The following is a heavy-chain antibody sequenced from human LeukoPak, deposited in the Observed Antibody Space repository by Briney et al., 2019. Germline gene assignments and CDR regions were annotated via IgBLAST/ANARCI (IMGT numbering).Heavy chain of an antibody. Sequence: SETLSLTCAVYGGSFSGYYWSWIRQPPGKGLEWIGEINHSGSTYYNPSLKSRVTISVDTSKNQFSLKLSSVTAADTAVYYCASLWFGELMYNWFDPWGQGTLVTVSS. J-gene: IGHJ5*02. CDR3: ASLWFGELMYNWFDP. D-gene: IGHD3-10*01. V-gene: IGHV4-34*01. CDR2: INHSGST. CDR1: GGSFSGYY.